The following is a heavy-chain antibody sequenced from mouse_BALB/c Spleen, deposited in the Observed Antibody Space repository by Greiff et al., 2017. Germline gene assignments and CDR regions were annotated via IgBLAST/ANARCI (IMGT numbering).Heavy chain of an antibody. J-gene: IGHJ4*01. D-gene: IGHD2-4*01. V-gene: IGHV5-17*02. CDR2: ISSGSSTI. CDR1: GFTFSSFG. Sequence: EVKLVESGGGLVQPGGSRKLSCAASGFTFSSFGMHWVRQAPEKGLEWVAYISSGSSTIYYADTVKGRFTISRDNPKNTLFLQMTSLRSEDTAMYYCARSMITTRYAMDYWGQGTSVTVSS. CDR3: ARSMITTRYAMDY.